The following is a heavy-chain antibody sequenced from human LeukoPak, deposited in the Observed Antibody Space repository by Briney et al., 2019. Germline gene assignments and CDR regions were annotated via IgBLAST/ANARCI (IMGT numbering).Heavy chain of an antibody. D-gene: IGHD6-13*01. CDR2: ISSGGGNT. Sequence: GGSLRLSCAASGFMFSSYGMNWVRQAPGRRLEWVSYISSGGGNTYYADSVKGRFTISRDNPKNTLSLQMNSLRAEDTAIYYCAKYSSRYFDYWGQGTLVTVSS. CDR1: GFMFSSYG. V-gene: IGHV3-23*01. CDR3: AKYSSRYFDY. J-gene: IGHJ4*02.